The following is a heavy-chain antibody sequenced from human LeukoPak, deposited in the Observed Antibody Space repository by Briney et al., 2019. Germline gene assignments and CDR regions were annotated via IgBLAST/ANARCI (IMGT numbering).Heavy chain of an antibody. Sequence: ASVKVSCKVSGYTLTELSMHWVRQAPGKGLEWMGGFDPEDGETIYAQKFQGRVTMTEDTSTDTAYMELSSLRSEDTAVYYCATGSGSYYNPLDAFDIWGQGTMVTVSS. CDR3: ATGSGSYYNPLDAFDI. V-gene: IGHV1-24*01. CDR2: FDPEDGET. CDR1: GYTLTELS. D-gene: IGHD3-10*01. J-gene: IGHJ3*02.